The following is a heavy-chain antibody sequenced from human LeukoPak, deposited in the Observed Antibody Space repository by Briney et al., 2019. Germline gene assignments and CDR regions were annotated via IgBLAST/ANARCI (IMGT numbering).Heavy chain of an antibody. Sequence: SETLSLTCTLPGGSISTYFWSWIRQPPGKGLEWIGHIYYSGSTNYNPSLKSRVTISLDTSKNQCSLKLSSVTAADTAMYYCARVSRGNSVGGDYWGQGTLVTVSS. D-gene: IGHD4-23*01. J-gene: IGHJ4*02. V-gene: IGHV4-59*01. CDR1: GGSISTYF. CDR3: ARVSRGNSVGGDY. CDR2: IYYSGST.